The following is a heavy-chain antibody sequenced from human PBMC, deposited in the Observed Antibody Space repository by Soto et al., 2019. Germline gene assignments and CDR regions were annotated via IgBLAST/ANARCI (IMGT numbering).Heavy chain of an antibody. CDR1: GYTFTSYG. Sequence: ASVKVSXKASGYTFTSYGISWVRQAPGQGLEWMGWISAYNGNTNYAQKLQGRVTMTTDTSTSTAYMELRSLRSDDTAVYYCARDRGDYGDYAGAFDIWGQGTMVIVSS. J-gene: IGHJ3*02. D-gene: IGHD4-17*01. CDR2: ISAYNGNT. CDR3: ARDRGDYGDYAGAFDI. V-gene: IGHV1-18*01.